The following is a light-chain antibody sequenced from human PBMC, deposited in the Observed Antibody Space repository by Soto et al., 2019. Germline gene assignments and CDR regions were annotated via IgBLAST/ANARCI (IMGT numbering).Light chain of an antibody. CDR2: GAS. Sequence: EIVMTQSPATLSVSPGERATLSCRASQSVSSNLAWYQQKPGQAPRLLIYGASTRATGIPARFSGSGSGTEFTLTISSPQSEDFAVYYCQRNKNWPPGRTFGQGTKVEIK. CDR3: QRNKNWPPGRT. J-gene: IGKJ1*01. V-gene: IGKV3-15*01. CDR1: QSVSSN.